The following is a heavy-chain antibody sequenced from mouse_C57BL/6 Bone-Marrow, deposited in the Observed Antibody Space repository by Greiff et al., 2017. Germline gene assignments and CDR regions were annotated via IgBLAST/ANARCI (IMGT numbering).Heavy chain of an antibody. Sequence: QVTLKESGPGILQPSQTLSLTCSFSGFSLSTFGMGVGWIRQPSGKGLEWLAHIWWDDDKYYNPALKSRLTISKDTSKNQVFLKIANVDTADTATYYCARIDYYGSSYEAWFAYWGQGTLVTVSA. CDR2: IWWDDDK. CDR3: ARIDYYGSSYEAWFAY. CDR1: GFSLSTFGMG. V-gene: IGHV8-8*01. J-gene: IGHJ3*01. D-gene: IGHD1-1*01.